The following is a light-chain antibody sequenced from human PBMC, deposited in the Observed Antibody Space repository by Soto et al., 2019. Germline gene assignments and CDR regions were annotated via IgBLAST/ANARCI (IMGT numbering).Light chain of an antibody. CDR3: CSYAGNHGYV. CDR1: SSDIGGYNF. CDR2: DVS. J-gene: IGLJ1*01. V-gene: IGLV2-11*01. Sequence: QSVLTQPASVSGSPGQSITISCTGTSSDIGGYNFVSWYQHHPGKAPKLIIFDVSERPAGVPHRFSGSKSPNTASLTISGLEAEDEADYYCCSYAGNHGYVFGSGTKLTVL.